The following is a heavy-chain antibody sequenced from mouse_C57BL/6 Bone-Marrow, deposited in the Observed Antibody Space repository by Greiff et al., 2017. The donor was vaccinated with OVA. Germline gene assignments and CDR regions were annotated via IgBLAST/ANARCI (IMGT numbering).Heavy chain of an antibody. Sequence: QVQLQQPGAELVRPGSSVKLSCKASGYTFTSYWMDWVKQRPGQGLEWIGNIYPSDSETHYNQKFKDKATLTVDNSSRTAYLQLSSLTSEDSAVYYFGGRGGGCSCWFAYWGQGTRVTVSA. CDR3: GGRGGGCSCWFAY. V-gene: IGHV1-61*01. CDR1: GYTFTSYW. D-gene: IGHD1-1*01. CDR2: IYPSDSET. J-gene: IGHJ3*01.